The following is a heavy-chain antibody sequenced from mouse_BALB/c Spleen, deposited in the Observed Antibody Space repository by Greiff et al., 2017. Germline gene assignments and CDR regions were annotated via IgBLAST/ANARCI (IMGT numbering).Heavy chain of an antibody. Sequence: EVQLQQSGAELVKPGASVKLSCTASGFNIKDTYMHWVKQRPEQGLEWIGRMDRANGNTKYDPKFQGKATITADTSSNTAYLQLSSLTSEDTAVYYCARNPSTAKRYFDYWGPRTPLTVSS. CDR2: MDRANGNT. J-gene: IGHJ2*01. CDR3: ARNPSTAKRYFDY. CDR1: GFNIKDTY. V-gene: IGHV14-3*02. D-gene: IGHD1-2*01.